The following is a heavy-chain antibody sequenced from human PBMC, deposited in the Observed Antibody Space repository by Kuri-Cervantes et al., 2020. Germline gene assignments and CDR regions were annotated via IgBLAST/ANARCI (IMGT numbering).Heavy chain of an antibody. CDR3: ARSGSGYADLLKY. CDR1: GFTLSRYT. J-gene: IGHJ4*02. V-gene: IGHV3-30-3*01. D-gene: IGHD3-3*01. Sequence: GGSLRLSCAASGFTLSRYTMHWVRQAPGKGLEWVAVISYDGSNKYYADSVKGRFTISRDNAKNTLYLQMNSLSAEDTAVYYCARSGSGYADLLKYWGQGTLVTVSS. CDR2: ISYDGSNK.